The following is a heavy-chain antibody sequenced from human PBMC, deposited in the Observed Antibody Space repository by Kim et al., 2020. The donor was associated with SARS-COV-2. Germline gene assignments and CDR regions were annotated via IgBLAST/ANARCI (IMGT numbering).Heavy chain of an antibody. CDR1: GFTFSSYS. Sequence: GGSLRLSCAASGFTFSSYSMNWVRQAPGKGLEWVSYISSSSSTIYYADSVKGRFTISRDNAKNSLYLQMNSLRDEDTAVYYCAREHIVVVTATSLYYYYGMDVWGQGTTVTVSS. V-gene: IGHV3-48*02. CDR2: ISSSSSTI. J-gene: IGHJ6*02. D-gene: IGHD2-21*02. CDR3: AREHIVVVTATSLYYYYGMDV.